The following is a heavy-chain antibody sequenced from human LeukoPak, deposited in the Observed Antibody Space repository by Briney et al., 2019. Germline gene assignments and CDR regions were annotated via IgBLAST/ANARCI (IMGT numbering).Heavy chain of an antibody. CDR2: IKQDGSEK. J-gene: IGHJ4*02. Sequence: PGGSLRLSCAASGFTFSNAWMSWVRQAPGKGLEWVANIKQDGSEKYYVDSVKGRFTISRDNAKNSLYLQMNSLRAEDMAVYYCAGGLGDSSGFDYWGQGTLVTVSS. D-gene: IGHD3-22*01. CDR1: GFTFSNAW. CDR3: AGGLGDSSGFDY. V-gene: IGHV3-7*01.